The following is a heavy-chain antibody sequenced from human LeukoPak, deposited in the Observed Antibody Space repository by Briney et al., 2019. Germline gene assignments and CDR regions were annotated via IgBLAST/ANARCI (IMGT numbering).Heavy chain of an antibody. CDR2: ISDSGSTI. CDR3: ARGPFWSGYYDD. CDR1: GFTFSDYY. Sequence: GGSLRLSCAASGFTFSDYYMSWIRQAPGKGLEWVSYISDSGSTIYYADSVKGRFTISRDNAKNSLYLQVNSPRAEDTAVYYCARGPFWSGYYDDWGQGTLVTVSS. V-gene: IGHV3-11*01. J-gene: IGHJ4*02. D-gene: IGHD3-3*01.